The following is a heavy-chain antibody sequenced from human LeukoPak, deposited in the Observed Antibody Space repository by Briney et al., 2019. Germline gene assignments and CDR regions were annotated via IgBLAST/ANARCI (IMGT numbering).Heavy chain of an antibody. CDR3: ATELSDFWSGRPFDY. J-gene: IGHJ4*02. Sequence: ASVKVSCKVSGYTLTELSMHWVRQAPGEGLEWMGGFDPEDGETIYAQKFQGRVTMTEDTSTDTAYMELSSLRSEDTAVYYCATELSDFWSGRPFDYWGQGTLVTVSS. V-gene: IGHV1-24*01. D-gene: IGHD3-3*01. CDR2: FDPEDGET. CDR1: GYTLTELS.